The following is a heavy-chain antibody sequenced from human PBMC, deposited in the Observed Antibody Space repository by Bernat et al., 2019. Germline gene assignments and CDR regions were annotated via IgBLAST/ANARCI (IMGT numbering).Heavy chain of an antibody. Sequence: QVQLVESGGGVVQPGRSLRLSCAASGFTFSSYGMHWVRQAPGKGLEWVAVIWYDGSNKYYADSVRCRLTISRNNSKNTLYLQMNSLRAEDAAVYYCAREGSGSAGWGYSSSWRNFDYWGQGTLVTVSS. CDR2: IWYDGSNK. CDR3: AREGSGSAGWGYSSSWRNFDY. D-gene: IGHD6-13*01. CDR1: GFTFSSYG. V-gene: IGHV3-33*01. J-gene: IGHJ4*02.